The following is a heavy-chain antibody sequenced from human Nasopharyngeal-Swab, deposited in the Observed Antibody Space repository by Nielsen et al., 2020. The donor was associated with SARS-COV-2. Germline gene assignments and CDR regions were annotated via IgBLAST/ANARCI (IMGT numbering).Heavy chain of an antibody. Sequence: SETLSLTCAVYGGSFSGYYWSWIRQPPGKGLEWIGEINHSGSTNYNPSLKSRVTISVDTSKNQFSLQLSSVTAADTAVYYCARDRGLGPADRSYFGMDVWGQGTTVTVS. CDR1: GGSFSGYY. V-gene: IGHV4-34*01. J-gene: IGHJ6*02. CDR3: ARDRGLGPADRSYFGMDV. CDR2: INHSGST. D-gene: IGHD2-2*01.